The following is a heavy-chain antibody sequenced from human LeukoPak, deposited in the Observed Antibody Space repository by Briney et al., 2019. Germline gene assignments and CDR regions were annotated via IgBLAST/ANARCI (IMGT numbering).Heavy chain of an antibody. Sequence: GASVKVSCKASGGTFSSYAISWVRQAPGQGLEWMGGIIPIFSTANYAQKFQGRVTMTRNTSISTAYMELSSLRSEDTAVYYCARQPGYQLLKPYYYYGMDVWGQGTTVTVSS. CDR1: GGTFSSYA. CDR2: IIPIFSTA. D-gene: IGHD2-2*01. CDR3: ARQPGYQLLKPYYYYGMDV. V-gene: IGHV1-69*05. J-gene: IGHJ6*02.